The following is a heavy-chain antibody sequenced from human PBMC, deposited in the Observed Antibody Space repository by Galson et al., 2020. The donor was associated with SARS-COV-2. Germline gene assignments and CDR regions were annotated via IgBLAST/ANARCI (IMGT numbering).Heavy chain of an antibody. J-gene: IGHJ4*02. Sequence: GGSLRLSCAASGFTFSSYGMHWVRQAPGKGLEWVAVIWYDGSNKYYADSVKGRFTISRDNSKNTLYLQMNSLRAEDTAVYYCARDRYGDYVHYFDYWRQGTLVTVSS. D-gene: IGHD4-17*01. CDR3: ARDRYGDYVHYFDY. CDR2: IWYDGSNK. CDR1: GFTFSSYG. V-gene: IGHV3-33*01.